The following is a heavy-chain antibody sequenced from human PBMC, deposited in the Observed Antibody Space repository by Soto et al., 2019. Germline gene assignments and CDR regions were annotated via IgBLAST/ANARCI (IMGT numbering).Heavy chain of an antibody. Sequence: ASVKVSCKASGYTFTSYYMHWVRQAPGQGLEWMGIINPSGGSTSYAQKFQGRVTISVDTSKNQFSLKLSSVTAADTAVYYCARGPYYDFWSGYTVNMDVWGQGTTVTVSS. CDR2: INPSGGST. D-gene: IGHD3-3*01. CDR3: ARGPYYDFWSGYTVNMDV. CDR1: GYTFTSYY. V-gene: IGHV1-46*01. J-gene: IGHJ6*02.